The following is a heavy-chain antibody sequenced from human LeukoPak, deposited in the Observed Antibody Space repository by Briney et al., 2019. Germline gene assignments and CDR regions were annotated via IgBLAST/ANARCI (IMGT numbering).Heavy chain of an antibody. CDR1: GYSISSGYY. Sequence: PSETLSLTCTVSGYSISSGYYGGWIRQPPGKGLAWIGNFYRSGGPYYTPSLKGRVTISVDTSRNQFSLIPTSVPAARTAVNFCARGGGFLESLYADAFDIWGQGTMVTVSS. D-gene: IGHD3-3*01. CDR2: FYRSGGP. V-gene: IGHV4-38-2*02. CDR3: ARGGGFLESLYADAFDI. J-gene: IGHJ3*02.